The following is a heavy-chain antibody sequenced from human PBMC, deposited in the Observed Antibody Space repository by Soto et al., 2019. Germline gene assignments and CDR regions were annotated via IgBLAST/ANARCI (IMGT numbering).Heavy chain of an antibody. CDR3: ARDDDYDDNGLDL. V-gene: IGHV3-33*01. Sequence: QGQLVESGGGVVQPGRPLRLSCAASGFAFSNHGMHWVRQAPGKGLEWLAVIVREGSEKFYADSVKGRFTISRDNSKNTLYLEMSSLRAEDTAVYYCARDDDYDDNGLDLWGQGTLVTVSS. J-gene: IGHJ4*02. CDR1: GFAFSNHG. CDR2: IVREGSEK. D-gene: IGHD4-17*01.